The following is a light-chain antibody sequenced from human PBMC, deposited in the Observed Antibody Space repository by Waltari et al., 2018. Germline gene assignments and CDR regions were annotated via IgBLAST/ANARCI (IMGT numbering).Light chain of an antibody. CDR2: DTS. J-gene: IGKJ1*01. CDR1: ESVRRAF. V-gene: IGKV3-20*01. CDR3: QHNVRLPVT. Sequence: EVVLTQSPGTLSLSPGERATLSCRASESVRRAFTWYQQKPGQAPRLLIYDTSTRATGVPGRFSGSGSGTDFSLTSSRLEPEDSAVYFCQHNVRLPVTFGQGTKVEIK.